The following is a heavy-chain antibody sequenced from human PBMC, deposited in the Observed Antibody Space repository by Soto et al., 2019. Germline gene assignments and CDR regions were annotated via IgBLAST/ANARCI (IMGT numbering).Heavy chain of an antibody. Sequence: PLEPMSLTCAVYGLTFRCYGWSWIRKPPGKGLEWIGEINHSGSTNYNPSLKSRVDISLDKSKNQFSLWLSSVTAADTAVYYCARYRFSGSRWSKFDYWGQATLVTGSS. CDR3: ARYRFSGSRWSKFDY. CDR2: INHSGST. D-gene: IGHD6-13*01. J-gene: IGHJ4*02. V-gene: IGHV4-34*09. CDR1: GLTFRCYG.